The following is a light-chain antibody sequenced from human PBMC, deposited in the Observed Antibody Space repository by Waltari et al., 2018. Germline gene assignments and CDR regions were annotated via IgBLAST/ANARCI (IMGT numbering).Light chain of an antibody. V-gene: IGKV3-20*01. CDR3: QHYVRLPVT. J-gene: IGKJ1*01. CDR1: QSISRT. CDR2: GAS. Sequence: EIVLTQSPGTLSMSPGERAPLSCRASQSISRTLAWYQQKPGQAPRLLIYGASTRPTGIPDRFSGSGSGTDFSLTISRLEPEDFAVYYCQHYVRLPVTFGQGTKVEIK.